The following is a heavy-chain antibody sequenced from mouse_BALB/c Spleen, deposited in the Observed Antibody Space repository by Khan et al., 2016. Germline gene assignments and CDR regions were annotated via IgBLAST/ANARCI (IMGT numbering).Heavy chain of an antibody. CDR3: APLYGNYFYYAMDY. D-gene: IGHD2-1*01. CDR2: INTETGEP. Sequence: QSQLVQSGPELKKPGETVKISCKASGYTFTDYSMHWVKQAPGKGLKWMGWINTETGEPTYADDFKGRFAFSLETSASTAYLQINNLKNEDTATYFCAPLYGNYFYYAMDYWGQGTSVTVSS. J-gene: IGHJ4*01. V-gene: IGHV9-2-1*01. CDR1: GYTFTDYS.